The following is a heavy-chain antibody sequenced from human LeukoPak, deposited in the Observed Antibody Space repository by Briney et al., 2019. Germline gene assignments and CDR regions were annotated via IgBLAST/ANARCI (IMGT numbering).Heavy chain of an antibody. CDR3: ARLTVMVKTVDY. CDR2: IYYSGST. J-gene: IGHJ4*02. D-gene: IGHD2-21*01. V-gene: IGHV4-30-4*01. CDR1: GGSISSGDYY. Sequence: SQTLSLTCTVSGGSISSGDYYWSWIRQPPGKGLEWIGYIYYSGSTYYNPSLKSRVTISVDTSKNQFSLKLSSVTAADTAVYYCARLTVMVKTVDYWGQGTLVTVSS.